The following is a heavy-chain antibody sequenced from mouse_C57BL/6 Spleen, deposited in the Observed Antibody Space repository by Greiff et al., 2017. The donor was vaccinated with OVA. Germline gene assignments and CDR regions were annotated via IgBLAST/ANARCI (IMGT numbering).Heavy chain of an antibody. Sequence: QVQLQQSGAELVRPGASVTLSCKASGYTFTDYEMHWVKQTPVHGLEWIGAIDPETGGTAYNQKFKGKAILTADKSSSTAYMELRSLTSEDSAVYDCTRSGLGRGFAYWGQGTLVTVSA. CDR2: IDPETGGT. CDR1: GYTFTDYE. D-gene: IGHD4-1*01. V-gene: IGHV1-15*01. CDR3: TRSGLGRGFAY. J-gene: IGHJ3*01.